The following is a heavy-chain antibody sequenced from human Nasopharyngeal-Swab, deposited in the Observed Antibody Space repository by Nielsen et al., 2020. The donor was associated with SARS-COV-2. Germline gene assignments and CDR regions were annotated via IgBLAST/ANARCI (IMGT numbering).Heavy chain of an antibody. CDR1: GYTFTTYW. CDR3: GRVSSSWPHDAFDI. CDR2: IDPSDTYT. D-gene: IGHD6-13*01. Sequence: GASLKISCTASGYTFTTYWISWVRRMPGKVLEWMWRIDPSDTYTNYSPSFQGHVTISAAKSISTAYLQWSSLKASDTAIYYCGRVSSSWPHDAFDIWGQGTMVTVSS. J-gene: IGHJ3*02. V-gene: IGHV5-10-1*01.